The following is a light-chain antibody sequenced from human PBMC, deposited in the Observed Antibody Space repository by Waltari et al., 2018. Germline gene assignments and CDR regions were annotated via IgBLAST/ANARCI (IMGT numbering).Light chain of an antibody. V-gene: IGKV4-1*01. CDR1: KSVLYSSNNKNY. Sequence: DIVMTQSPDSLAVSLGERATLKCKSSKSVLYSSNNKNYLAWYQQKPGQPPRLLIYWASTRESGVPDRFSGSGSGTDFTLTISNLQAEDVAVYYCQQYYSTPFTFGPGTKVDIK. CDR3: QQYYSTPFT. CDR2: WAS. J-gene: IGKJ3*01.